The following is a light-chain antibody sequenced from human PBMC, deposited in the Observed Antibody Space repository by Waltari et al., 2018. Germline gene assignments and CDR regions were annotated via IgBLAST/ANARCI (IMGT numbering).Light chain of an antibody. CDR3: QQYNHYYS. V-gene: IGKV3-15*01. CDR1: QRIATN. CDR2: EAS. Sequence: IVLTQSPANLSVSPGDEATLSCRPSQRIATNVAWYQQKPGQGPRLLIAEASTRVTGVPARFSGGGSGTEFTLTISSLQSEDVAVYYCQQYNHYYSFGQGTRLEIK. J-gene: IGKJ2*01.